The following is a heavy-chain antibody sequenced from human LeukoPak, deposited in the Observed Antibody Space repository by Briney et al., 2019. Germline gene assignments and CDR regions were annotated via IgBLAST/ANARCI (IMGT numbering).Heavy chain of an antibody. J-gene: IGHJ4*02. V-gene: IGHV1-3*03. Sequence: GASVTVSFKASGYTFTSYAMHWVRQAPGQRLEWMGWINAGNGNTKYSQEFQGRVTITRDTSASAVYMELSSLRSDDMAVYYCARVVRYSSGPLTDLLPYYFDYWGQGTLVTVSS. CDR2: INAGNGNT. CDR3: ARVVRYSSGPLTDLLPYYFDY. CDR1: GYTFTSYA. D-gene: IGHD6-19*01.